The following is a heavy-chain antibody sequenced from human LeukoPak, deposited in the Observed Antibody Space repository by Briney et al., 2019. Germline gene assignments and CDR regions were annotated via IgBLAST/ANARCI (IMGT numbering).Heavy chain of an antibody. CDR3: ARDRLHCSSTTCYII. D-gene: IGHD2-2*02. CDR2: IYYSGST. J-gene: IGHJ3*02. Sequence: NASETLSLTCTVSGGSISSSSYYWGWIRQPPGKGLEWIGSIYYSGSTYYNPSLKSRVTISVDTSKNQFFLKLSSVTAADTAVYYCARDRLHCSSTTCYIIWGQGTMVTVSS. V-gene: IGHV4-39*07. CDR1: GGSISSSSYY.